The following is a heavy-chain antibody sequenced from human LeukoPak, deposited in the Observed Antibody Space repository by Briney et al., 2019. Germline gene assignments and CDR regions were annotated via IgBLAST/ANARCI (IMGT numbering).Heavy chain of an antibody. V-gene: IGHV3-7*05. CDR2: IKQAGSEK. D-gene: IGHD2-15*01. CDR1: GFTFSNYW. J-gene: IGHJ4*02. Sequence: GGSLRLSCAVSGFTFSNYWMSWVRQAPGKGLEWVANIKQAGSEKYYVDSVKGRFTISRGNAKNSVYLQMNSLRAADTAVYYCARDYCSGVTCYSGYWGQGTLVTVSS. CDR3: ARDYCSGVTCYSGY.